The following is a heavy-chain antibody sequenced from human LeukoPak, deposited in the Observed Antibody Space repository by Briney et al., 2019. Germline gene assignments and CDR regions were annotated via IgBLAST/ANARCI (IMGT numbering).Heavy chain of an antibody. CDR2: IQQDGGQK. V-gene: IGHV3-7*05. J-gene: IGHJ4*02. CDR1: GFTFSNYW. CDR3: ARASNPWLQLS. D-gene: IGHD5-24*01. Sequence: GGSLRLSCAASGFTFSNYWMIWVRQAPGKGLEWVANIQQDGGQKRYADSVRGRFTVSRDNAQTSLYLHMNSLRAKDTAVYYCARASNPWLQLSWGQGTLVTVSS.